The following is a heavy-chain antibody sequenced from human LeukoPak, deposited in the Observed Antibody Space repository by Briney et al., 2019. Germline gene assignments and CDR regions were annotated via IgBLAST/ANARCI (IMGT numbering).Heavy chain of an antibody. D-gene: IGHD1-1*01. CDR3: AREDWAWRYFDL. V-gene: IGHV1-18*01. CDR2: ISAYNGNT. Sequence: ASVKVSCKASGYTFTSYGISWVRQTPGRGLEWMGWISAYNGNTNYAQKLQGRVTMTTDTSTSTAYMELRSLRSDDTAVYYCAREDWAWRYFDLWGRGTLVTVSS. CDR1: GYTFTSYG. J-gene: IGHJ2*01.